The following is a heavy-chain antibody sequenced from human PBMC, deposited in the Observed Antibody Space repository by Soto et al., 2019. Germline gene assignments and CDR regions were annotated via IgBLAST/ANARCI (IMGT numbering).Heavy chain of an antibody. CDR3: AREMATISLGAFDI. J-gene: IGHJ3*02. CDR1: GFGFSSYW. V-gene: IGHV3-74*01. D-gene: IGHD5-12*01. Sequence: GGSLRLCCAASGFGFSSYWMHWVRQAPGKGLVWVSRTNNDGSATTYADSVRGRFTSFRDNAKNTLFLQMTSLGVEDTAVYYCAREMATISLGAFDIWGEGTMVTVSS. CDR2: TNNDGSAT.